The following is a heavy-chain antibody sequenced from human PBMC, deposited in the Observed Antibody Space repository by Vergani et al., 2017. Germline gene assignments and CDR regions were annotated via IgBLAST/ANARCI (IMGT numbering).Heavy chain of an antibody. CDR3: ARGEDYYGSGSYFAY. D-gene: IGHD3-10*01. CDR2: IYYSGST. CDR1: GGSISSYY. V-gene: IGHV4-59*01. J-gene: IGHJ4*02. Sequence: QVQLQESGPGLVKPSETLSLTCTVSGGSISSYYWSWIRQPPGKGLEWIGYIYYSGSTNYNPSLKSRVTISVDTSKNQFSLKLSSVTAADTAVYYCARGEDYYGSGSYFAYWGQGTLVTVSS.